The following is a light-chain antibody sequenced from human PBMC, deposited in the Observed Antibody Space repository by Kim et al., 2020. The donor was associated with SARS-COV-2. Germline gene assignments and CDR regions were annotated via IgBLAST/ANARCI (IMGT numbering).Light chain of an antibody. CDR1: QSVSSSY. CDR3: QQYCSSPRT. V-gene: IGKV3-20*01. Sequence: EIVLTQSPGTLSLSPGERATLSCRASQSVSSSYLAWYQQKPGQAPRLLIYGASSRATGIPDRFSGSGSGTDFTLTNSRLEPEDFAVYYCQQYCSSPRTFGKGTKLEIK. J-gene: IGKJ2*01. CDR2: GAS.